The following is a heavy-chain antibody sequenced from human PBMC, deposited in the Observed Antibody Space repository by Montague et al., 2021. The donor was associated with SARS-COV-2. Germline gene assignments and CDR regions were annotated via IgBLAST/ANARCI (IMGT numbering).Heavy chain of an antibody. D-gene: IGHD6-19*01. CDR1: GGSISSYY. J-gene: IGHJ4*02. CDR2: IYYSGST. Sequence: SETLSLTCTVSGGSISSYYWSWIRQPPGKGLEWIGYIYYSGSTNYNPSLESRVTMSIDMSKNQFSLNLTSVTAADTAVYYCARRGGWPYFDFWSQGTLVTVSS. V-gene: IGHV4-59*08. CDR3: ARRGGWPYFDF.